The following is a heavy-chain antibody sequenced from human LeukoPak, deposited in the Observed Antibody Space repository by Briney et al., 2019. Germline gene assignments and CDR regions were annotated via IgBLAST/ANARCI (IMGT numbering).Heavy chain of an antibody. D-gene: IGHD3-16*01. CDR3: ARGGESEGFDY. Sequence: PSETLSPTCTVSGGSISSSSYYWGWIRQPPGKGLEWIGSIYYSGSTYYNPFLKSRVTISVDTSKNQFSLKLSSVTAADTAVYYCARGGESEGFDYWGQGTLVTVSS. J-gene: IGHJ4*02. V-gene: IGHV4-39*07. CDR1: GGSISSSSYY. CDR2: IYYSGST.